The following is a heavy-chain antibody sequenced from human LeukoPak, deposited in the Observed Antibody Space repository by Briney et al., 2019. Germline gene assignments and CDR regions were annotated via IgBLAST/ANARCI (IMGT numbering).Heavy chain of an antibody. Sequence: SETLSLTCAVFGGSFSGYYWSWIRQSPGKGLEWIGEIDHSGRTNSNASPKSRVIMAIDLSKNQFSLRLTSVTAADTAVYYCARKSILTAGRKPYDYWDQGAQVTVSP. CDR1: GGSFSGYY. D-gene: IGHD6-13*01. J-gene: IGHJ4*02. V-gene: IGHV4-34*01. CDR3: ARKSILTAGRKPYDY. CDR2: IDHSGRT.